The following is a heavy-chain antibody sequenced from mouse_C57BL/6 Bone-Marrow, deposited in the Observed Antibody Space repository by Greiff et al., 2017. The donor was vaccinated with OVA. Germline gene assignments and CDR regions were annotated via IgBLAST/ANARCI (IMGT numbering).Heavy chain of an antibody. Sequence: EVQVVESGGGLVKPGGSLKLSCAASGFTFSSYTMSWVRQTPEKRLEWVATISGGGGNTYYPDSVKGRFTISRDNAKNTLYLQMSSLRPEDTALYYCASAYGNYWYFDVCGTGTTVTVSS. V-gene: IGHV5-9*01. D-gene: IGHD2-10*02. CDR2: ISGGGGNT. CDR3: ASAYGNYWYFDV. J-gene: IGHJ1*03. CDR1: GFTFSSYT.